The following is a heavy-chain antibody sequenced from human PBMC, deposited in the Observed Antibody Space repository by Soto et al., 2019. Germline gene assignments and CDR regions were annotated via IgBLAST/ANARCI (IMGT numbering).Heavy chain of an antibody. CDR1: GGSISSGGYY. V-gene: IGHV4-31*03. D-gene: IGHD2-21*02. Sequence: TLSLTCTVSGGSISSGGYYWSWIRQHPGKGLEWIGYIYYSGSTYYNPSLKSRVTISVDTSKNQFSLKLSSVTAADTAVYYCARNSVVVTANYFDYWGQGTLVTVSS. J-gene: IGHJ4*02. CDR3: ARNSVVVTANYFDY. CDR2: IYYSGST.